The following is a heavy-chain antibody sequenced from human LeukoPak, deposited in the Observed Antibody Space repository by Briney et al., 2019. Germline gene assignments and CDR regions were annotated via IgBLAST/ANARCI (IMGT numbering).Heavy chain of an antibody. D-gene: IGHD2-15*01. V-gene: IGHV4-39*07. Sequence: KASETLTLTCTVSGGSISSSSYYWGWIRQAPGKGLEWIGSIYYSGSTYYNPSLKSRVTISVDTSKNQFSLKLSSVTAADTAVYYCARDSSGVDYWGQGTLVTVSS. CDR1: GGSISSSSYY. CDR2: IYYSGST. CDR3: ARDSSGVDY. J-gene: IGHJ4*02.